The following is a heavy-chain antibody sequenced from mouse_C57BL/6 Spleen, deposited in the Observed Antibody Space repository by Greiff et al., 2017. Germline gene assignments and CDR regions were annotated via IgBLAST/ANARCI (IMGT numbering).Heavy chain of an antibody. CDR1: GYTFTDYE. D-gene: IGHD2-4*01. J-gene: IGHJ2*01. CDR3: TREGAYDYEYYFDY. Sequence: QVQLQQSGAELVRPGASVTLSCKASGYTFTDYEMHWVKQTPVHGLEWIGAIDPETGGTAYNQKFKGKAILTADKSSSTAYMELRSLTSEDSAVYYCTREGAYDYEYYFDYWGQGTTLTVSS. V-gene: IGHV1-15*01. CDR2: IDPETGGT.